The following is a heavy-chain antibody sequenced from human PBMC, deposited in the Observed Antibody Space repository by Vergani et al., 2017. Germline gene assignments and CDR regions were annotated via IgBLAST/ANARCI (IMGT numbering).Heavy chain of an antibody. V-gene: IGHV3-23*04. CDR3: AKDGVGPLITGIPYNWFDP. J-gene: IGHJ5*02. CDR1: GFTFSSYA. Sequence: VQLVESGGGLVQPGGSLRLSCAASGFTFSSYAMSWVRQAPGKGLEWVSAISGSGGSTYYADSVKGRFTISRDNSKNTLYLQMNSLRAEDTAVYYCAKDGVGPLITGIPYNWFDPWGQGTLVTVSS. D-gene: IGHD2-8*01. CDR2: ISGSGGST.